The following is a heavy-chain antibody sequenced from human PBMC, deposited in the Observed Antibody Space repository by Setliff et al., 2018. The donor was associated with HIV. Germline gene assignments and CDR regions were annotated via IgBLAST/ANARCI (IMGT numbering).Heavy chain of an antibody. CDR1: GGSISSGDYY. D-gene: IGHD6-6*01. CDR2: IHTSGNT. V-gene: IGHV4-61*02. Sequence: SETLSLTCTVSGGSISSGDYYWTWIRQPAGKGLQWIGRIHTSGNTNYNPSFKSRVTISVDVSKNQFYLKLSSVTAADTAVYYCAREYSSSSANWYFDLWGRGTLVTVSS. CDR3: AREYSSSSANWYFDL. J-gene: IGHJ2*01.